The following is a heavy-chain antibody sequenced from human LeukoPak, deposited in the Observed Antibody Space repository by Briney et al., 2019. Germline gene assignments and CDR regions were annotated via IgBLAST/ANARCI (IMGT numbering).Heavy chain of an antibody. Sequence: ASVKVSCKVSGYTFTSYDINWVRQATGQGLEWMGWMNPNSGNTSYAQKFQGRVTITRSTSISTAYMELSSLRSEDTAVYYCARSEGYYDGPDYWRQGTLVTVSS. CDR1: GYTFTSYD. D-gene: IGHD3-22*01. CDR3: ARSEGYYDGPDY. J-gene: IGHJ4*02. CDR2: MNPNSGNT. V-gene: IGHV1-8*03.